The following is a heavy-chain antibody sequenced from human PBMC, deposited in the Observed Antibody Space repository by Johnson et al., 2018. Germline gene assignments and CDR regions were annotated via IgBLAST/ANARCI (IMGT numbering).Heavy chain of an antibody. V-gene: IGHV3-33*08. D-gene: IGHD3-16*02. CDR2: IWYDGSNK. Sequence: QVQLVESAGGVVQPGRSLRLSCAASGFTFSSYGMHWVRQAPGKGLEWAAVIWYDGSNKYYADSVKGRFTISRENSKKTPYLQMHSLRAEDTAVYYCARVMITFGGVIANGAAFDIWGQGTMVTVSS. J-gene: IGHJ3*02. CDR1: GFTFSSYG. CDR3: ARVMITFGGVIANGAAFDI.